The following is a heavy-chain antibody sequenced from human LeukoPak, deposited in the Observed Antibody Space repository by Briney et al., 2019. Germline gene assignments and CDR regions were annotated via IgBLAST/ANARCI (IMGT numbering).Heavy chain of an antibody. Sequence: GASVKVSCKASGYTFTSYGISWVRQAPGQGLEWMGWISAYNGNTNYAQKLQGRVTMTTDTSTSTAYMELRNLRSDDTAVYYCARDLRLGYCSSTSCYGGPSRFDPWGQGTLVTVSS. V-gene: IGHV1-18*01. J-gene: IGHJ5*02. CDR1: GYTFTSYG. CDR2: ISAYNGNT. D-gene: IGHD2-2*01. CDR3: ARDLRLGYCSSTSCYGGPSRFDP.